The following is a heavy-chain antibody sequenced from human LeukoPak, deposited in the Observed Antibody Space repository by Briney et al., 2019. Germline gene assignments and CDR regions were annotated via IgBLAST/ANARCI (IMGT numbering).Heavy chain of an antibody. CDR3: ARVLDSNYNY. CDR1: GGTFSSYA. D-gene: IGHD4-11*01. Sequence: SVKVPCKASGGTFSSYAISWVRQAPGQGLEWMGRIIPILGIANYAQKFQGRVTITADKSTSTAYMELSSLRSEDTAVYYCARVLDSNYNYWGQGTLVTVSS. V-gene: IGHV1-69*04. CDR2: IIPILGIA. J-gene: IGHJ4*02.